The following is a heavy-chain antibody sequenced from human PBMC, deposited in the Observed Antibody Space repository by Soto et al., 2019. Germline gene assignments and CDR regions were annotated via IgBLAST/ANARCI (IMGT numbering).Heavy chain of an antibody. CDR3: ARDLDGLHDDTSGPFPRPG. J-gene: IGHJ1*01. Sequence: SETLSLTCTVSGGSISGDDYYWSWIRQAPGRGLEWIGYIHSSGSIYYNLSLKSRATMSIDTAGNQFSLKVSSVTVADTAVYYCARDLDGLHDDTSGPFPRPGWGQGTLVTVSS. CDR2: IHSSGSI. D-gene: IGHD3-22*01. V-gene: IGHV4-30-4*01. CDR1: GGSISGDDYY.